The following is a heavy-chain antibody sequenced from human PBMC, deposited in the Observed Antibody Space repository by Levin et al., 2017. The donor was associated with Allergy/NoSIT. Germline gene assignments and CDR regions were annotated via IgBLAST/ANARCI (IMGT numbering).Heavy chain of an antibody. J-gene: IGHJ6*03. V-gene: IGHV1-2*06. D-gene: IGHD3/OR15-3a*01. CDR1: GYIFNEYW. Sequence: ASVKVSCKASGYIFNEYWMHWVRQAPGQGLEWVGRINPNNGATNYAQKFHGRVTITRDTSISTVYMEMSRLRSDDTAVYYCARDRIAFWTPLRYYYMDVWGKGTTVTVS. CDR3: ARDRIAFWTPLRYYYMDV. CDR2: INPNNGAT.